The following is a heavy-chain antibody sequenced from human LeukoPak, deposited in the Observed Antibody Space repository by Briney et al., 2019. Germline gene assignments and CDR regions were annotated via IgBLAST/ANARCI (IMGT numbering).Heavy chain of an antibody. Sequence: GGSLRLSCAASTFTFSKCAMSWVRQAPGKGLEWVSAISDSGGRTKYADSVKGRFIISRDNSKNTLYLQMESLRAEDTALYYCARDGGLSFFSYMGVWGIGTTVTVSS. CDR2: ISDSGGRT. CDR3: ARDGGLSFFSYMGV. J-gene: IGHJ6*03. V-gene: IGHV3-23*01. D-gene: IGHD3-16*01. CDR1: TFTFSKCA.